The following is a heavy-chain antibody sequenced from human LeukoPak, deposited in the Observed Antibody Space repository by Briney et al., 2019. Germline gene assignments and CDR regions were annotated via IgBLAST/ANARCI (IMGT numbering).Heavy chain of an antibody. Sequence: PSETLSLTCTVSGYSISSGYYWGWIRQPPGKGLEWIGGIYHSGSTYYNPSLKSRVTISVDTSKNQFSLKLSSVTAADTAVYYCASLTQGGGFDYWGQGTLVTVSS. CDR3: ASLTQGGGFDY. V-gene: IGHV4-38-2*02. CDR1: GYSISSGYY. CDR2: IYHSGST. J-gene: IGHJ4*02. D-gene: IGHD3-16*01.